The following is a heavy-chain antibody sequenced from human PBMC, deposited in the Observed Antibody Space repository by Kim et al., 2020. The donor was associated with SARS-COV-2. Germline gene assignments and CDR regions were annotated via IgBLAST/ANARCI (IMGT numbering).Heavy chain of an antibody. J-gene: IGHJ4*02. V-gene: IGHV3-15*01. CDR2: IKSKTDGGTT. CDR3: EWHEQYSSSGGDY. Sequence: GGSLRLSCAASGFTFSNAWMSWVRQAPGKGLEWVGRIKSKTDGGTTDYAAPVKGRLTISRDDSKNTLYLQMNSLKTEDTAVYYCEWHEQYSSSGGDYWGQGTLVTVSS. CDR1: GFTFSNAW. D-gene: IGHD6-6*01.